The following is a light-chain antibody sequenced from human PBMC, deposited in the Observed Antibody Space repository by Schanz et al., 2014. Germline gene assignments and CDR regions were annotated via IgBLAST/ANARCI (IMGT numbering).Light chain of an antibody. CDR2: DAS. CDR3: QQYNSYSWT. CDR1: QSISTW. V-gene: IGKV1-5*01. Sequence: DVQMTQFPSTLSASVGDRVTITCRASQSISTWLAWYQQKPGKAPKFLIYDASRLESGVPSRFSGSGSETEFTLTINGLQPDDFATYYCQQYNSYSWTFGQGTKVEIK. J-gene: IGKJ1*01.